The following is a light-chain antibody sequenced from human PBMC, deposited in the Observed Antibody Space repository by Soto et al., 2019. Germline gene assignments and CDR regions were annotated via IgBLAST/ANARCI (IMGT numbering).Light chain of an antibody. CDR1: SNDVGGYNF. CDR3: SSYAGSYTLV. CDR2: DVS. J-gene: IGLJ2*01. Sequence: QSALTQPRSVSGSPGQSVTISCTGTSNDVGGYNFVSWYQQHPGKVPKLFIYDVSRRPSGVPDRFSGSKSGNTASLTISGLQAEDDADYYCSSYAGSYTLVFGGGTKVTVL. V-gene: IGLV2-11*01.